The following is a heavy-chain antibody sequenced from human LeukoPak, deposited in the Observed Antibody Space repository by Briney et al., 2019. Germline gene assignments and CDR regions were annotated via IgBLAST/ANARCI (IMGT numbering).Heavy chain of an antibody. CDR1: GFTFTSYA. V-gene: IGHV3-64D*06. Sequence: GGSLRPSCSASGFTFTSYAMHWVRQAPGKGLEYVSTISSNGGSTYYADSVKGRFTISRDNSKNTLYLQMSSLRVEDTAVYYCVKSIVGATTGRRAFDIWGQGTMVTVSS. D-gene: IGHD1-26*01. J-gene: IGHJ3*02. CDR2: ISSNGGST. CDR3: VKSIVGATTGRRAFDI.